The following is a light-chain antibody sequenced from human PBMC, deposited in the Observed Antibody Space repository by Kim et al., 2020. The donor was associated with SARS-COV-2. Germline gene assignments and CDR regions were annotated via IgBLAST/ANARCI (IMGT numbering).Light chain of an antibody. CDR1: QGFSSY. J-gene: IGKJ4*01. CDR3: KQINSYPLT. CDR2: AAS. Sequence: ASLGERSTSIGRASQGFSSYLAWYQQKPGEGPKLLIYAASTLQSGVPSSFIGSGSGTDFTLTISSLQPEDFATYYCKQINSYPLTSGEGTKLDIK. V-gene: IGKV1-9*01.